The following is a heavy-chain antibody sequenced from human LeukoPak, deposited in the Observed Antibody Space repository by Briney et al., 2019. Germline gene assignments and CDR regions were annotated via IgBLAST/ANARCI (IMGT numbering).Heavy chain of an antibody. D-gene: IGHD1-26*01. J-gene: IGHJ3*02. CDR1: GYTFTSYG. CDR2: ISAYNGNT. CDR3: AREGWELQTDAFDI. Sequence: APVKVSCKASGYTFTSYGISWVRQAPGQGLEWMGWISAYNGNTHYAQKLQGRVTMTTDTSTTTAYMELRSLRSDDTAIYYCAREGWELQTDAFDIWGQGTMVTVSS. V-gene: IGHV1-18*01.